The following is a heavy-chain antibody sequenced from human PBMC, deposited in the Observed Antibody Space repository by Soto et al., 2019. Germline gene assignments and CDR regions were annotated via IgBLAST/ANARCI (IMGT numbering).Heavy chain of an antibody. D-gene: IGHD3-22*01. CDR1: GYTFITYA. CDR2: IDADNGNT. J-gene: IGHJ4*02. CDR3: ARDRHYYDSSGSSYYFDY. Sequence: QVQLVQSGAEVKMPGASVKVSCKASGYTFITYAIHWVRQAPGQRLEWMGRIDADNGNTRYSQKFQGRVIFTRETSASTVYMELSSLNPEDTAVFYCARDRHYYDSSGSSYYFDYWGQGTLVTVSS. V-gene: IGHV1-3*01.